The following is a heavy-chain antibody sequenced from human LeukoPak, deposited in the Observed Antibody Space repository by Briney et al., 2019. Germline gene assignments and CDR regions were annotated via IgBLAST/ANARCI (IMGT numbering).Heavy chain of an antibody. Sequence: GGSLRLSCAASGFTFSSYSMNWVRQAPGKGLEWVSYISSSSSTIYYADSVKGRFTISRDNSENTLYLQMNSLRVEDTAVYYCAKDSPVDHWGQGTLVTVSS. CDR3: AKDSPVDH. J-gene: IGHJ4*02. CDR1: GFTFSSYS. CDR2: ISSSSSTI. V-gene: IGHV3-48*01.